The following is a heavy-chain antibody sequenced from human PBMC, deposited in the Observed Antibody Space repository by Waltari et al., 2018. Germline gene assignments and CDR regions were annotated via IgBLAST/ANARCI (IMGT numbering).Heavy chain of an antibody. CDR3: ARGGGYCSSTSCPRTRYYYYMDV. CDR2: INHSGST. CDR1: GGSFSGYY. V-gene: IGHV4-34*01. J-gene: IGHJ6*03. D-gene: IGHD2-2*01. Sequence: QVQLQQWGAGLLKPSETLSLTCAVYGGSFSGYYWSWIRQPPGKGLEWIGEINHSGSTNYNPSLKSRVTISVDTSKNQFSLKLSSVTAADTAVYYCARGGGYCSSTSCPRTRYYYYMDVWGKGTTVTISS.